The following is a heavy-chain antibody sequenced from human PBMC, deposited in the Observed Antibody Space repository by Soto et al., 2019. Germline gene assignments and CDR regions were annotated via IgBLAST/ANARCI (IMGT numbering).Heavy chain of an antibody. J-gene: IGHJ4*02. CDR3: ARDTFKLDF. CDR1: GFTFSSYG. Sequence: QVQLVESGGGVVQPGRSLRLSCAASGFTFSSYGIHWVRQAPGKGLEWVAVIWYDGSNKHYAESVKGRFTISRDDSKNTLYLQKNSLRAEDTAVYYCARDTFKLDFWGQGTLVTVSS. CDR2: IWYDGSNK. V-gene: IGHV3-33*01.